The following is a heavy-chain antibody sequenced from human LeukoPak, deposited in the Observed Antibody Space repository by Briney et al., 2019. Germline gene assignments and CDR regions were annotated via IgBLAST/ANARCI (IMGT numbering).Heavy chain of an antibody. Sequence: GTSLRLSCAASGFSFSTYAMHWVRQAPGKGLDWVAMIWSDASNQYYADSVKGRFTISRDNSKNTLYLQMNSLRAEDTAVYYCAKDLSPPTGLEWLSYYYYYMDVWGKGTTVTVSS. J-gene: IGHJ6*03. CDR2: IWSDASNQ. V-gene: IGHV3-33*06. D-gene: IGHD3-3*01. CDR3: AKDLSPPTGLEWLSYYYYYMDV. CDR1: GFSFSTYA.